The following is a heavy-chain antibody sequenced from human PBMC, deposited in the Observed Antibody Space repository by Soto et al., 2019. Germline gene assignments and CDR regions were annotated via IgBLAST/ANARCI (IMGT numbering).Heavy chain of an antibody. Sequence: QITLKESGPTLVKPTQTLTLTCTFSGFSLSTSGVDVGWIRQPPGKALEWLALIYWDDDKRYSPSLKSRLTITEDTSKNQVVLTMTNMDPLDTATYYCAHRRPYSNSPEYFFDYWGQGTLVTVSS. V-gene: IGHV2-5*02. CDR2: IYWDDDK. D-gene: IGHD6-6*01. J-gene: IGHJ4*02. CDR3: AHRRPYSNSPEYFFDY. CDR1: GFSLSTSGVD.